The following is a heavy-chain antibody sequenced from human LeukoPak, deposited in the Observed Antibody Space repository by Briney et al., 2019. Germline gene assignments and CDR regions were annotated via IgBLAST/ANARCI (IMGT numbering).Heavy chain of an antibody. V-gene: IGHV3-48*04. J-gene: IGHJ3*02. D-gene: IGHD2-2*01. Sequence: PGGSLRLSCAASGFTFSSYSMNWVRQAPGKGLEWVSYISSSSSTRYYADSVEGRFTISRDNAKNSLYLQTNSLRAEDTAVYYCARDSCSSTSCSRSRDAFDIWGQGTMVTVSS. CDR2: ISSSSSTR. CDR3: ARDSCSSTSCSRSRDAFDI. CDR1: GFTFSSYS.